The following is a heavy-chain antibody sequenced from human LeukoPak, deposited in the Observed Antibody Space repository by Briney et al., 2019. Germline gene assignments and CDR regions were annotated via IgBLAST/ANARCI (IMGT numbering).Heavy chain of an antibody. J-gene: IGHJ4*02. V-gene: IGHV4-59*01. Sequence: SETLSLTCTVSGGSISNYYWSWIRQPPGKGLEWIGYIYCSGSTKYNPSLKSRVTISVDTSKNQFSLKLSSVTAADTAVYYCARDKQPGDYWGQGALVTVSS. CDR2: IYCSGST. CDR3: ARDKQPGDY. D-gene: IGHD5-18*01. CDR1: GGSISNYY.